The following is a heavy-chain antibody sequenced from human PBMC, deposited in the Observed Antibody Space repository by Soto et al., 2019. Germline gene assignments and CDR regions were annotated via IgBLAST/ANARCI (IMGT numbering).Heavy chain of an antibody. CDR3: ARGAHGSGYGVY. D-gene: IGHD3-3*01. CDR1: GYTFTTYG. Sequence: ASVKVSFKTSGYTFTTYGIHWVRQAPGQGLEWMGWISGYNGNTNYAQKFQDRVTMTTDTSRSVGYLELRSLTFEDTAVYYCARGAHGSGYGVYWGQGTLVTVSS. J-gene: IGHJ4*02. CDR2: ISGYNGNT. V-gene: IGHV1-18*01.